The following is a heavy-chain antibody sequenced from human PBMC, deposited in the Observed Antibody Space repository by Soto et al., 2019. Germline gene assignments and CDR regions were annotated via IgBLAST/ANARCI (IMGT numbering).Heavy chain of an antibody. V-gene: IGHV3-30*03. D-gene: IGHD4-4*01. CDR1: GFTFTSYG. Sequence: GALRLSCAASGFTFTSYGMHWVRQAPGKGLEWMALILHDGSAEYYADSVKGRFTISRGNSKNTLYLQMNSLRAEDTAVYYCARSRDGYSFYFYYGMDGWGQGTTVTVSS. CDR2: ILHDGSAE. J-gene: IGHJ6*02. CDR3: ARSRDGYSFYFYYGMDG.